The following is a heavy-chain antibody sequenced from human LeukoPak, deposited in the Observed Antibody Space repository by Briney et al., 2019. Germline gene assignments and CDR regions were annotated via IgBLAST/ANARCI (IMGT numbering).Heavy chain of an antibody. CDR1: GDSINDHY. CDR3: ARTYYYDSSGYLNHWFDA. CDR2: IYSSVST. V-gene: IGHV4-4*09. D-gene: IGHD3-22*01. J-gene: IGHJ5*02. Sequence: PSKTLSLTCTVSGDSINDHYWSWIRQPPGEGLEWIGYIYSSVSTNYNPSLKSRVTMSVDTSKNQFSLKLSSVTAADTAVYHCARTYYYDSSGYLNHWFDAWGQASLVIVSS.